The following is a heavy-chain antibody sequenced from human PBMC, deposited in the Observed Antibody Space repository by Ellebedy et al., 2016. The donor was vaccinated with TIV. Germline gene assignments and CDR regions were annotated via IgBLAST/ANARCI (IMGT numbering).Heavy chain of an antibody. CDR2: IYYSGST. CDR1: GGSIGSYY. V-gene: IGHV4-59*12. CDR3: ASGEGDY. Sequence: GSLRLXXTVSGGSIGSYYWSWIRQPPGKGLEWIGYIYYSGSTNYNPSLKSRVTISVDTSKNQFSLKLSSVTAADTAVYYCASGEGDYWGQGTLVTVSS. J-gene: IGHJ4*02. D-gene: IGHD3-3*01.